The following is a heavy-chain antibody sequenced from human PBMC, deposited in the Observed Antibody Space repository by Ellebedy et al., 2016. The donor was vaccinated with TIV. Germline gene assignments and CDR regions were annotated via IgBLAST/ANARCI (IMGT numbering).Heavy chain of an antibody. CDR3: ARVHGDYRIDY. CDR2: MSGTSSYV. D-gene: IGHD4-17*01. CDR1: GFTFSTYS. V-gene: IGHV3-21*06. J-gene: IGHJ4*02. Sequence: GESLKISCAASGFTFSTYSMNWVRQAPGKGLEWVSSMSGTSSYVHYADSVEGSFTISRDNAKNSLYLHMSSLRVEDTAVYYCARVHGDYRIDYWGPGTLVTVSS.